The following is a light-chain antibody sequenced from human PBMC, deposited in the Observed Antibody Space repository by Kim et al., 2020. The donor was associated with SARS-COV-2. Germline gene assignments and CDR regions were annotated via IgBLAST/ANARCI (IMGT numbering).Light chain of an antibody. CDR3: QQYNNWPPHT. J-gene: IGKJ2*01. CDR1: QSVSSN. Sequence: EIVMTQSPATLSVSPGERATLSCRASQSVSSNLAWYQQKPGQAPRLLIYGASTRATGIPARFSGSGSATEFTLTISSLQSEDFAVYYCQQYNNWPPHTFGQGTKLEI. CDR2: GAS. V-gene: IGKV3-15*01.